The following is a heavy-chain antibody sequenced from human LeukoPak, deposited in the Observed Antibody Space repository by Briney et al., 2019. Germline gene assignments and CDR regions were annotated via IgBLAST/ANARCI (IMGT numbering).Heavy chain of an antibody. J-gene: IGHJ4*02. CDR3: AREAHGSGTYYSDS. Sequence: GASVKVSCKASGYTFTGYFIHWVRQAPGQGLEWMGWINPNSGGTYYAQMFQGRVTMTRDTSITTAYMELSRLRSDDRAVYYCAREAHGSGTYYSDSWGQGTLVTVSS. D-gene: IGHD3-10*01. V-gene: IGHV1-2*02. CDR1: GYTFTGYF. CDR2: INPNSGGT.